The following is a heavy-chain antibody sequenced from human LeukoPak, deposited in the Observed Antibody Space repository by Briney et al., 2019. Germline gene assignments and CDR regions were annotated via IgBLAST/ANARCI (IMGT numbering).Heavy chain of an antibody. CDR3: ARGRAYYYGSGSYYTPYDY. CDR1: GGSFSGYY. D-gene: IGHD3-10*01. CDR2: INHSGST. J-gene: IGHJ4*02. V-gene: IGHV4-34*01. Sequence: SETLSLTCAVYGGSFSGYYWSWIRQPPGKGLEWIGEINHSGSTNYNPSLKSRVTISVDTSKNQFSLKLSSVTAADTAVYYCARGRAYYYGSGSYYTPYDYWGQGTLVTVSS.